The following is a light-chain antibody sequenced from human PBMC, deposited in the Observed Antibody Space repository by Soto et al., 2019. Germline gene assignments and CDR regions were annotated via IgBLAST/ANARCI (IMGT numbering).Light chain of an antibody. J-gene: IGKJ1*01. CDR2: GAS. Sequence: EIVMTQSPGTLSVSPGERASLSCRASQSITSNLAWYQQKPGQAPRLLIYGASTRATGIPARFSGSGSGTEFTLTISSLQSEDFAVYYCQHYNNWWTFGQGTRWIS. CDR1: QSITSN. V-gene: IGKV3-15*01. CDR3: QHYNNWWT.